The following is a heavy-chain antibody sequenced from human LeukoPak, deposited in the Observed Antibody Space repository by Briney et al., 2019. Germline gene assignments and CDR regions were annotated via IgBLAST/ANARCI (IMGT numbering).Heavy chain of an antibody. CDR1: GFTFSNFA. CDR2: ISSGGTTI. V-gene: IGHV3-48*01. CDR3: ARDLMPYADPKYFDH. J-gene: IGHJ4*02. D-gene: IGHD3-9*01. Sequence: GGSLRLSCEASGFTFSNFAMNWVRQAPGKGLKWISFISSGGTTISYADSVRGRFTISRDNARNSLFLQMNSLRVEDTAVYYCARDLMPYADPKYFDHWGQGTLVTVSS.